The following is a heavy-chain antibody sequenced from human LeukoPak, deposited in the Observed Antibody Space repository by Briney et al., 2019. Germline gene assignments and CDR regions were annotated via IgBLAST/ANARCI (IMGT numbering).Heavy chain of an antibody. D-gene: IGHD3-22*01. CDR1: GGSISSGPCY. CDR3: ARLRATLTVVVTLFDS. V-gene: IGHV4-39*01. CDR2: MYYSGDT. Sequence: PSETLSLTCAVSGGSISSGPCYWGWIRQPPGKGLEWIGSMYYSGDTYYKPSLQSRVTISGDPSKNQFSLKLSSVTAADTAVYYCARLRATLTVVVTLFDSWGQGTLVTVSS. J-gene: IGHJ4*02.